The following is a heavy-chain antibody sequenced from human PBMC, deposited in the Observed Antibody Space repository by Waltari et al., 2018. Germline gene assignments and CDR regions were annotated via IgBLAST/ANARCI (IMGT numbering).Heavy chain of an antibody. V-gene: IGHV1-69*12. J-gene: IGHJ4*02. CDR1: GGTFSSYA. Sequence: QVQLVQSGAEVKKPGSSVKVSCKASGGTFSSYAISWVRQAPGQGLEWKGWIIPSCGTANYGRKFQGRVTITADESTSTAYMELSSLRSEDTAVYYCARGGYHDSSWYYFDYWGQGTLVTVSS. D-gene: IGHD3-22*01. CDR2: IIPSCGTA. CDR3: ARGGYHDSSWYYFDY.